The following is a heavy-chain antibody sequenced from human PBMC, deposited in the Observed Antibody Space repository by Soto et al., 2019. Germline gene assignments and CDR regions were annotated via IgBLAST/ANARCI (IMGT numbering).Heavy chain of an antibody. J-gene: IGHJ6*02. V-gene: IGHV1-69*02. CDR3: ARAGRSSSGGSCYYYYGMDV. D-gene: IGHD2-15*01. CDR2: IIPILGIA. Sequence: QVQLVQSGAEVKKPGSSVKVSCKASGGTFSSYTISWVRQAPGQGLEWMGRIIPILGIANYAQKIQGRVTITADKSTSTAYMELSSLRSEDTAVYYCARAGRSSSGGSCYYYYGMDVWGQGTTVTVSS. CDR1: GGTFSSYT.